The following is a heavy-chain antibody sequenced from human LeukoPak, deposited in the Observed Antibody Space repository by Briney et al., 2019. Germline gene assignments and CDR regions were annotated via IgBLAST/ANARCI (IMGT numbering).Heavy chain of an antibody. CDR1: GYTFTSYD. Sequence: GASVKVSCKASGYTFTSYDINWVRQATGQGLEWMGWMNPNSGNTGYAQKFQGRVTMTRNTSISTAYMELSSLRSEDTAVYYCARTLGDSSGYYDYYYYMDVWGKGTTVTVS. CDR3: ARTLGDSSGYYDYYYYMDV. V-gene: IGHV1-8*01. CDR2: MNPNSGNT. D-gene: IGHD3-22*01. J-gene: IGHJ6*03.